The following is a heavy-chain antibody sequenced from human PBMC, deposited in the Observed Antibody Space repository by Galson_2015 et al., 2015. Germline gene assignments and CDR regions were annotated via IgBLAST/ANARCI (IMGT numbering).Heavy chain of an antibody. D-gene: IGHD4-17*01. J-gene: IGHJ6*02. Sequence: SLRLSCAASGFTFSSYWMHWVRQAPGKGLVWVSRINSDGSSTSYADSVKGQFTISRDNAKNTLYLQMNSLRAEDTAVYYCASGGPQDYGDYVSEDYYGMDVWGQGTTVTVSS. CDR1: GFTFSSYW. CDR2: INSDGSST. V-gene: IGHV3-74*01. CDR3: ASGGPQDYGDYVSEDYYGMDV.